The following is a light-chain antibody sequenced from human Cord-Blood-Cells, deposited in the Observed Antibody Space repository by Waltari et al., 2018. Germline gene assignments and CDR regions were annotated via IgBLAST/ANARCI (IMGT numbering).Light chain of an antibody. CDR1: QSVSSY. CDR3: QQRSNWPLT. CDR2: DAS. V-gene: IGKV3-11*01. Sequence: DIVMTQFPDSLAVSLGEGATTNCKSSQSVSSYLAWYQQKPGQAPRLLIYDASNRATGIPARFSGSGSGTDFTLTISSLEPEDFAVYYCQQRSNWPLTFGGGTKVEIK. J-gene: IGKJ4*01.